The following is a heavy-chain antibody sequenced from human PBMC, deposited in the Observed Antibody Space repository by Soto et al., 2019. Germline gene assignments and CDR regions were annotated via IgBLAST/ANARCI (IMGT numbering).Heavy chain of an antibody. CDR3: ARDLSTGTAEGDYYGMDV. CDR1: GFTFGSYG. D-gene: IGHD1-7*01. J-gene: IGHJ6*02. V-gene: IGHV3-33*01. Sequence: GGSLRLSCAASGFTFGSYGMHWVRQAPGKGLEWVAVIWYDGSNKYYADSVKGRFTISRDNSKDTLYLQMNSLRAEDTAVYYCARDLSTGTAEGDYYGMDVWGQGTTVTVSS. CDR2: IWYDGSNK.